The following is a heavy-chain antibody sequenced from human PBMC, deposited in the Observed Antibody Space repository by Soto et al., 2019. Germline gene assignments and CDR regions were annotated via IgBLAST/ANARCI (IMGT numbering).Heavy chain of an antibody. J-gene: IGHJ4*02. CDR3: ARAPITMIVVVTDYYFDY. CDR1: GGSISSGDYY. D-gene: IGHD3-22*01. V-gene: IGHV4-30-4*01. Sequence: SETLSLTCTVSGGSISSGDYYWSWIRQPPGKGLEWIGYIYYSGSTYYNPSLKSRVTISVDTSKNQFSLKLSSVTAADTAVYYCARAPITMIVVVTDYYFDYWGQGTLVTVS. CDR2: IYYSGST.